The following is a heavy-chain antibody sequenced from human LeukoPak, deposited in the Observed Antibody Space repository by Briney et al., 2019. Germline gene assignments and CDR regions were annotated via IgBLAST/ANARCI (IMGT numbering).Heavy chain of an antibody. CDR3: ARDGANWGFHDAFDI. Sequence: SETLSLTCTVSGGSISSGSYYRSWIRQPAGKGLEWIGRIYTSGSTNYNPSLKSRVTISVDTSKNQFSLKLSSVTAADTAVYYCARDGANWGFHDAFDIWGQGTMVTVSS. CDR1: GGSISSGSYY. CDR2: IYTSGST. D-gene: IGHD7-27*01. J-gene: IGHJ3*02. V-gene: IGHV4-61*02.